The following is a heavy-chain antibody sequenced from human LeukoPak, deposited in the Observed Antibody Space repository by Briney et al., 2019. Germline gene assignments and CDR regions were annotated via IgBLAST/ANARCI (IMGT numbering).Heavy chain of an antibody. CDR3: AAAGGAVASTMGMDV. CDR2: IYPSDYDT. CDR1: GYNFTSYW. D-gene: IGHD6-19*01. V-gene: IGHV5-51*01. Sequence: GEEVNISGMWSGYNFTSYWIGGIRPMPGKGLDGMENIYPSDYDTRYSPSFNGKVTISADKSISTAYLQWRSLKASDTAMYYCAAAGGAVASTMGMDVWGQGTTVTVS. J-gene: IGHJ6*02.